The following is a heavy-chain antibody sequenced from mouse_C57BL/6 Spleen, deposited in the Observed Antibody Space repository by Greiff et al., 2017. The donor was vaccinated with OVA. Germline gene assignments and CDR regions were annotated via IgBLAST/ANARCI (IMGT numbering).Heavy chain of an antibody. CDR3: TSQGGYGSSPPWFAY. J-gene: IGHJ3*01. V-gene: IGHV1-15*01. CDR2: IDPETGGT. CDR1: GYTFPDYE. Sequence: QVQLKQSGAELVRPGASVTLSCKASGYTFPDYEMHWVKQTPVHGLEWIGAIDPETGGTAYNQKFKGKAILTADKSSSTAYMELRSLTSEDAAVYYCTSQGGYGSSPPWFAYWGQGTLVTVSA. D-gene: IGHD1-1*01.